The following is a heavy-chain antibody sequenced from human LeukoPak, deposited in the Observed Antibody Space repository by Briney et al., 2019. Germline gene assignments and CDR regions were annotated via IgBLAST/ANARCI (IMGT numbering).Heavy chain of an antibody. V-gene: IGHV3-30*04. CDR2: ISYDGSNK. CDR3: ARDLYYYDSSGYFDY. Sequence: GGSLRLSCAASGFTFSSYAMHWVRQAPGKGLERVAVISYDGSNKYYADSVKGRFTISRDNSKNTLYLQMNSLRAEDTAVYYCARDLYYYDSSGYFDYWGQGTLVTVSS. D-gene: IGHD3-22*01. J-gene: IGHJ4*02. CDR1: GFTFSSYA.